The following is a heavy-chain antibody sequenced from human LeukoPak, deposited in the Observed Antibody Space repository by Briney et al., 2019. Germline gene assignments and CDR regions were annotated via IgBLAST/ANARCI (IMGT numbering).Heavy chain of an antibody. V-gene: IGHV4-39*07. CDR1: GGSISSRPYC. D-gene: IGHD1-14*01. Sequence: SETLSLTCTVSGGSISSRPYCWGWIRQPPGKGLEWLGSFFYSGSTNYKPSLKSRVTISVDTSKNQFSLKLSSVTAADTAVYYCARVYMSRVDYWGQGTLVTVSS. CDR3: ARVYMSRVDY. CDR2: FFYSGST. J-gene: IGHJ4*02.